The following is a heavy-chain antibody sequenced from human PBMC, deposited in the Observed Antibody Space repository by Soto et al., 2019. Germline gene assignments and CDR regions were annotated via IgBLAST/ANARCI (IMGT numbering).Heavy chain of an antibody. D-gene: IGHD3-22*01. CDR3: ARAGQYYDASGYAN. CDR2: ISAYNGNT. Sequence: QVKLVQSGTEVKKPGASINVSCKASGYSFATSGMSWVRQAPGQGLEWMGWISAYNGNTNYDQNLQDRVTMTTDTSTSTAYLEVRNLRSDDTAVYYCARAGQYYDASGYANWGQGTLVTVSS. V-gene: IGHV1-18*01. J-gene: IGHJ4*02. CDR1: GYSFATSG.